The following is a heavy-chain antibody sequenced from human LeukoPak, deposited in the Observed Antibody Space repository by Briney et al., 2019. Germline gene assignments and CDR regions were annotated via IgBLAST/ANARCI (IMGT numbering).Heavy chain of an antibody. V-gene: IGHV3-53*01. D-gene: IGHD3-3*01. J-gene: IGHJ3*02. CDR3: ARDDDLWGDRAFDI. CDR1: GFTVSSNY. CDR2: IYSGGST. Sequence: GGSLTLSCAASGFTVSSNYMSWVRQAPGKGLEWVSVIYSGGSTYYADSVKGRFTISRDNSKNTLYLQMNSLRAEDTAGYYCARDDDLWGDRAFDIWGQGTMVTVSS.